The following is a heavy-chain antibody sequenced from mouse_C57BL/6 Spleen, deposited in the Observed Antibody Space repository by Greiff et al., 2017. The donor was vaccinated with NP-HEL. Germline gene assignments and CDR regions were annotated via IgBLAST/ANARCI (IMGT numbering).Heavy chain of an antibody. V-gene: IGHV3-6*01. CDR1: GYSITSGYY. J-gene: IGHJ2*01. CDR3: ASPIYSGDYFDY. CDR2: ISYDGSN. Sequence: EVQLVESGPGLVKPSQSLSLTCSVTGYSITSGYYWNWIRQFPGNKLEWMGYISYDGSNNYNPSLKNRISITRDTSKNQFFLKLNSVTTEDTATYYCASPIYSGDYFDYWGQGTTLTVSS. D-gene: IGHD3-2*02.